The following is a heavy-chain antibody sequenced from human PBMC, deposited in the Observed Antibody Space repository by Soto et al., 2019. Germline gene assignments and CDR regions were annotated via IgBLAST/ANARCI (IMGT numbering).Heavy chain of an antibody. CDR3: ARALAVPGYYFDY. CDR2: VYSSGHT. CDR1: GGSSINYY. J-gene: IGHJ4*02. V-gene: IGHV4-59*01. Sequence: QVQLQESGPGLVKPSETLSLTCTVSGGSSINYYWTWIRQPPGKGLEWIGYVYSSGHTSYNPSLKSRVNISIDTSKNQFSLKLSSVTAADTAVYYCARALAVPGYYFDYWGQGTLVTVSS. D-gene: IGHD6-19*01.